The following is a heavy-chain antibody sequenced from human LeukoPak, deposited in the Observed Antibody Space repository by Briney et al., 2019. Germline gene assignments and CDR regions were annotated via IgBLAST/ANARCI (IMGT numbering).Heavy chain of an antibody. Sequence: SETLSLTCTVSGGSISSSSYYWGWIRQPPGKGLEWIGSIYYSGSTYYNPSLKSRVTISIDTSKNQFSLKLSSVTAADTAVYYCARDVSSGYYGYWGQGTLVTVSS. CDR3: ARDVSSGYYGY. CDR1: GGSISSSSYY. D-gene: IGHD3-22*01. J-gene: IGHJ4*02. CDR2: IYYSGST. V-gene: IGHV4-39*07.